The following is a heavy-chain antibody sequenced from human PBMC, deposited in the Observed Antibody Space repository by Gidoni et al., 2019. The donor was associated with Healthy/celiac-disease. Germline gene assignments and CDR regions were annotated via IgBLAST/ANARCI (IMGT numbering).Heavy chain of an antibody. CDR3: ARGTKYYYDSSGYQTGLVY. CDR2: IYTSGST. J-gene: IGHJ4*02. D-gene: IGHD3-22*01. Sequence: QVQLQESGPGLVKPSQTLSLTCTVSGGSISSGSYYWSWIRQPAGKGLEWIGRIYTSGSTNCNPSLKSRVTISGDTSKNQFSLKLSSVTAADTAVYYCARGTKYYYDSSGYQTGLVYWGQGTLVTVSS. CDR1: GGSISSGSYY. V-gene: IGHV4-61*02.